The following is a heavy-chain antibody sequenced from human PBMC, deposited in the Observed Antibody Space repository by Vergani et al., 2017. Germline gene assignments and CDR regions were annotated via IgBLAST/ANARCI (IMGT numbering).Heavy chain of an antibody. Sequence: EVQLVESGGGLVQPGGSLKLSCAASGFTFSGFAMHWVRQASGKGLEWVGRIRRKANSYATAYAASVKGRFTISRDDSKNTAYLQMNSLKTEDTAVYYCTRPKAKVGYYYYMDVWGKGTTVTVSS. D-gene: IGHD5-18*01. CDR2: IRRKANSYAT. J-gene: IGHJ6*03. CDR3: TRPKAKVGYYYYMDV. V-gene: IGHV3-73*02. CDR1: GFTFSGFA.